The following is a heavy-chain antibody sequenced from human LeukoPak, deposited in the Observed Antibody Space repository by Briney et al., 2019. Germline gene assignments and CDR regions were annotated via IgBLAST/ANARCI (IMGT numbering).Heavy chain of an antibody. D-gene: IGHD1-7*01. Sequence: SETLSLTCAVYGGSFSGYYWSWIRQPPGKGLEWIGETNHSGSTNYNPSLKSRVTISVDTSKNQFSLKLSSVTAADTAVYYCARVRFAWNYSYYYGMDVWGQGTTVTVSS. J-gene: IGHJ6*02. CDR2: TNHSGST. CDR3: ARVRFAWNYSYYYGMDV. V-gene: IGHV4-34*01. CDR1: GGSFSGYY.